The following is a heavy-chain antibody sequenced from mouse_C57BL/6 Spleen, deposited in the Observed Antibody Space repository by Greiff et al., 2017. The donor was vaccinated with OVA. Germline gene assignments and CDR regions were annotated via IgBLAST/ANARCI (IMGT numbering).Heavy chain of an antibody. CDR2: IYPGDGDT. J-gene: IGHJ3*01. CDR3: ARGEGNWFAY. Sequence: QVQLQQSGPELVKPGASVKISCKASGYAFSSSWMNWVKQRPGKGLEWIGRIYPGDGDTNYNGKFKGKATLTADKSSSTAYMQLSSLTSEDSAVYFCARGEGNWFAYWGQGTLVTVSA. CDR1: GYAFSSSW. V-gene: IGHV1-82*01. D-gene: IGHD2-1*01.